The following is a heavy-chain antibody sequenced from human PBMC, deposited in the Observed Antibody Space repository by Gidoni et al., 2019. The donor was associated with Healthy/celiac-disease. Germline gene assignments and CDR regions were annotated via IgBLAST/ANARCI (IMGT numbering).Heavy chain of an antibody. V-gene: IGHV3-23*01. CDR2: ISGSGGST. CDR1: GFTFSSYA. J-gene: IGHJ4*02. Sequence: EVQLLESGGGLVQPGGSLRLSFAASGFTFSSYAMSWVRQAPGKGLEWVSAISGSGGSTYYADSVKGRFTISRENSKNTLYLQMNSLRAEDTAVYYCAKGCSGGSCFFDDWGQGTLVTVSS. CDR3: AKGCSGGSCFFDD. D-gene: IGHD2-15*01.